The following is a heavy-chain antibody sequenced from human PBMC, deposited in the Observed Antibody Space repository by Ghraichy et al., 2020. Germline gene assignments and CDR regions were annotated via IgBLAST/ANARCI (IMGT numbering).Heavy chain of an antibody. V-gene: IGHV1-8*01. J-gene: IGHJ6*02. Sequence: ASVKVSCKASGYTFTSYDINWVRQATGQGLEWMGWMNPNSGNTGYAQKFQGRVTMTRNTSISTAYMELSSLRSEDTAVYYCARAYSSGWYVSVYYYYGMDVWGQGTTVTVSS. CDR1: GYTFTSYD. CDR2: MNPNSGNT. D-gene: IGHD6-19*01. CDR3: ARAYSSGWYVSVYYYYGMDV.